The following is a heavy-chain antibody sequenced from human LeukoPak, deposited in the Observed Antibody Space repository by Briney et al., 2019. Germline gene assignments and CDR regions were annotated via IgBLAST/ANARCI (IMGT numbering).Heavy chain of an antibody. CDR1: GGSISSGSYY. CDR3: ARSELNDYMIY. Sequence: SETLSLTCTVSGGSISSGSYYWSWIRQPAGKGLEWIGRIYTSGSTNYNPSLKSRVTISVDTSKNQFSLKLSSVTAADTALYFCARSELNDYMIYWGHGRPVTVSS. V-gene: IGHV4-61*02. J-gene: IGHJ4*01. CDR2: IYTSGST. D-gene: IGHD4-11*01.